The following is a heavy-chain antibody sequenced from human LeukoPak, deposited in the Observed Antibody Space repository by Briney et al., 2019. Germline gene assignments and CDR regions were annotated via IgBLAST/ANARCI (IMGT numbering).Heavy chain of an antibody. CDR3: ARVHLEWLSSPFDY. Sequence: GGSLRLSCAASGFTFSSHSMNWVRQAPGKGLEWVSSISSSSSYIYYADSVKGRFTISRDNAKNSLYLQMNSLRAEDTAVYYCARVHLEWLSSPFDYWGQGTLVTVSS. CDR1: GFTFSSHS. J-gene: IGHJ4*02. CDR2: ISSSSSYI. V-gene: IGHV3-21*01. D-gene: IGHD3-3*01.